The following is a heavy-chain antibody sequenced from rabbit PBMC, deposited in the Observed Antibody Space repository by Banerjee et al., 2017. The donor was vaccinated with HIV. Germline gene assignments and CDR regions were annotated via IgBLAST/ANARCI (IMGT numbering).Heavy chain of an antibody. J-gene: IGHJ4*01. CDR2: IDPFFGGT. CDR3: VRNSGWGVSYFTL. V-gene: IGHV1S7*01. Sequence: QLKESGGGLVRPGGSLKLSCKGSGFDFSTYYMSWVRQAPGKGLEWIGYIDPFFGGTYYASWVNGRFSISRENTQNTVSLQLNSLTVADTATYFCVRNSGWGVSYFTLWGPGTLVTVS. CDR1: GFDFSTYY. D-gene: IGHD4-1*01.